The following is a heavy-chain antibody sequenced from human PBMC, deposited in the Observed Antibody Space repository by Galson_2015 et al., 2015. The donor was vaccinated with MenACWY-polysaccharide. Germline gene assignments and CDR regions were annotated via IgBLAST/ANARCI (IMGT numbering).Heavy chain of an antibody. CDR2: IFHSGTT. J-gene: IGHJ4*02. CDR3: ARVEKYSGSFYILY. Sequence: SETLSLTCAVSDYSIRSGYFWGCIRQPPGKGLEWIASIFHSGTTYYNPSLKSRVTISLDTSKNQFSLKLSSVTAADTAVYYCARVEKYSGSFYILYWGQGTLVTVSS. D-gene: IGHD1-26*01. CDR1: DYSIRSGYF. V-gene: IGHV4-38-2*01.